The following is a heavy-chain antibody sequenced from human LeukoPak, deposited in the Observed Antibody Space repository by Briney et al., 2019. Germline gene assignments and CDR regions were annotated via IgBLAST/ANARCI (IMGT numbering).Heavy chain of an antibody. V-gene: IGHV3-7*01. CDR3: AREIMVSREWYFDL. Sequence: RGSLRLSCAASGFTFSSYAMSWVRQAPGKGLEWVASIKVDGTETHYVDSVKGRFTISKDNAKNSLYLQMDSLRAEDTAVYFCAREIMVSREWYFDLWGRGTLVTVAS. CDR2: IKVDGTET. D-gene: IGHD2-21*01. CDR1: GFTFSSYA. J-gene: IGHJ2*01.